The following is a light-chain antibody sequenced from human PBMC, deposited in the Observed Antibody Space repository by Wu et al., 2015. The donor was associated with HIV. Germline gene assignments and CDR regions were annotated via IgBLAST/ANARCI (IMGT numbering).Light chain of an antibody. CDR3: QQYGSSPPMYT. CDR1: QSVSSSY. Sequence: EIVLTQSPGTLSLSPGERATLSCRASQSVSSSYLAWYQQKPGQAPQAPHLWCIQQGHVASQTRFSGSGSGTDFTLTISRLEPEDFAVYYCQQYGSSPPMYTFGQGTKPGDQT. CDR2: CI. V-gene: IGKV3-20*01. J-gene: IGKJ2*01.